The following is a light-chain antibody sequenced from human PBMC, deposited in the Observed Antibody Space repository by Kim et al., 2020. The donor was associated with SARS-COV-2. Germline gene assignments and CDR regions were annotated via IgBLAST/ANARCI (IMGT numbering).Light chain of an antibody. CDR2: NVT. Sequence: GQSITISCSGTSSDVGGHEHVSWFQQYAGKAPNLIIYNVTRRPSGVSSRFSGSKSDNTASLAISGLQADDEADYYCISYTTSGAWVFGGGTQLTVL. V-gene: IGLV2-14*03. J-gene: IGLJ3*02. CDR3: ISYTTSGAWV. CDR1: SSDVGGHEH.